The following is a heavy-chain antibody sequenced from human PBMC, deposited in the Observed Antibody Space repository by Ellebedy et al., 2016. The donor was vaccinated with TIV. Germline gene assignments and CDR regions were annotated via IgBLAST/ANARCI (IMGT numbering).Heavy chain of an antibody. CDR1: GGSISSYY. J-gene: IGHJ5*02. CDR2: IYYSGST. Sequence: SETLSLXXTVSGGSISSYYWSWIRQPPGKGLEWIGYIYYSGSTNYNPSLKGRVTISVDTSKNQFSLKLSSVTAADTAVYYCVRRGRYGSGSYYVNNHWGQGTLVTVSS. CDR3: VRRGRYGSGSYYVNNH. V-gene: IGHV4-59*12. D-gene: IGHD3-10*01.